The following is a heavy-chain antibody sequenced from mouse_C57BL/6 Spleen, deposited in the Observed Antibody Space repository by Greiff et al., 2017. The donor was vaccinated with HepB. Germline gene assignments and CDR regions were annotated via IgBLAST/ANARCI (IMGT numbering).Heavy chain of an antibody. J-gene: IGHJ4*01. V-gene: IGHV5-12*01. Sequence: EVKLMESGGGLVQPGGSLKLSCAASGFTFSDYYMYWVRQTPEKRLEWVAYISNGGGSTYYPDTVKGRFTISRDNAKNTLYLQMSRLKSEDTAMYYCARRESLEDAMDYWGQGTSVTVSS. CDR3: ARRESLEDAMDY. CDR2: ISNGGGST. CDR1: GFTFSDYY.